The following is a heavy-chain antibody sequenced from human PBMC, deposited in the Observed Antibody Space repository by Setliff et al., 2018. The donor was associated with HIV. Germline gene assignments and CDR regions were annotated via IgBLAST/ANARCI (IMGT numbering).Heavy chain of an antibody. CDR2: MHTSGDT. V-gene: IGHV4-4*07. Sequence: SETLSLTCTSSGDSISGYYWRWIRQPAGKGLEWIGRMHTSGDTTYNPSLKSRVTMSVDTSKNQFSLRLSSVTAADTAVYYCARDQKGYSYGYFDSWRQGTLVSVSS. J-gene: IGHJ4*02. D-gene: IGHD5-18*01. CDR3: ARDQKGYSYGYFDS. CDR1: GDSISGYY.